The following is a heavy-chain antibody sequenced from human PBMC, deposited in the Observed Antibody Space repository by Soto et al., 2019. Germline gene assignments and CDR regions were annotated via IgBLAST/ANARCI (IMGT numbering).Heavy chain of an antibody. CDR2: ISYDGSNK. J-gene: IGHJ5*02. CDR3: AKDDYYDSSGYYFNWFDP. V-gene: IGHV3-30*18. D-gene: IGHD3-22*01. CDR1: GFTFSSYG. Sequence: SLRLSCAASGFTFSSYGMHWVRQAPGKGLEWVAVISYDGSNKYYADSVKGRFTISRDNSKNTLYLQMNSLRAEDTAVYYCAKDDYYDSSGYYFNWFDPWGQGTLVTVSS.